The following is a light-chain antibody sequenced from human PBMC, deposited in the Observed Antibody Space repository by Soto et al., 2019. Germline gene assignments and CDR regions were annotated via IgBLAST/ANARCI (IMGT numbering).Light chain of an antibody. CDR3: QQFNSYPIT. J-gene: IGKJ5*01. CDR2: DVS. CDR1: QDIRGA. V-gene: IGKV1-13*02. Sequence: AIQVTQSPSSVSASVGDRVTFTCRASQDIRGALAWYEQKPGKAPKLLIYDVSTLESGVPSRFSGSGSGTEFTLTISSLQPEDFGTYYCQQFNSYPITFGHGTRLEIK.